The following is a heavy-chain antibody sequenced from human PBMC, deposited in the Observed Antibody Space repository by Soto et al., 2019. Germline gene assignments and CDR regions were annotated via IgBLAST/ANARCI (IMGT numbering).Heavy chain of an antibody. D-gene: IGHD2-8*01. V-gene: IGHV4-4*02. J-gene: IGHJ4*02. CDR1: GVCISSGNW. CDR3: ARLVYDTRLNYMYFDF. CDR2: IFHDGTA. Sequence: PSDTLYLTCAVSGVCISSGNWWTWVRQTPQRGLEYIGEIFHDGTANYYPSFERRVAISVDTSKNQFSLKLTSVTAADTAIYFCARLVYDTRLNYMYFDFWGQGALVTVSS.